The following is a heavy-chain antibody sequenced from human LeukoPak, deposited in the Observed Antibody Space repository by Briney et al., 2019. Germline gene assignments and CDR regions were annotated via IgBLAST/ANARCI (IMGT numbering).Heavy chain of an antibody. CDR2: IYPRGST. CDR3: ARAYYDILTGYFYFDY. Sequence: SETLSLTCAVSGGSISSGSYSWSWIRQPPGKGLEWIGYIYPRGSTYYNPSLKSRVILSLDKSANQFSLNLSSVTAADTAVYYCARAYYDILTGYFYFDYWGQGTLVTVSS. J-gene: IGHJ4*02. D-gene: IGHD3-9*01. CDR1: GGSISSGSYS. V-gene: IGHV4-30-2*01.